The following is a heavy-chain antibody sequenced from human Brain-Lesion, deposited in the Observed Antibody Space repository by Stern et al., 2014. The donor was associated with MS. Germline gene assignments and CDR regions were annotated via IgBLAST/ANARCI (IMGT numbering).Heavy chain of an antibody. V-gene: IGHV4-4*02. J-gene: IGHJ4*02. Sequence: VQLVESGPGLVKPSGTLSLTCAVSGGSISSSNWWSWVRQSPGKGLEWIGESDHSGSTIYNPSLKSRVTVSVDKSKNRFSLTRGSGTAADPPVYFCARFPASRPHVFDSWGQGTLVTVSS. CDR3: ARFPASRPHVFDS. CDR1: GGSISSSNW. CDR2: SDHSGST. D-gene: IGHD6-13*01.